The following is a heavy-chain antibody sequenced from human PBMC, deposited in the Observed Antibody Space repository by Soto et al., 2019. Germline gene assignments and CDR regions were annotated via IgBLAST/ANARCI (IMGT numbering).Heavy chain of an antibody. CDR1: GFTFSSYG. V-gene: IGHV3-30*18. D-gene: IGHD5-12*01. Sequence: GGSLRLSCAASGFTFSSYGMHWVRQAPGKGLEWVAVISYDGSNKYYADSVKGRFTISRDNSKNTLYLQMNSLRAEDTAVYYCAKSRGYSGYDAFDIWGQGTMVTVSS. CDR3: AKSRGYSGYDAFDI. J-gene: IGHJ3*02. CDR2: ISYDGSNK.